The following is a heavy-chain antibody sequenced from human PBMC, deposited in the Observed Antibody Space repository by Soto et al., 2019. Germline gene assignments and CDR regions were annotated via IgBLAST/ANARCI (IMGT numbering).Heavy chain of an antibody. Sequence: SGPTLVNPTQTLTLTCTFSGFSLTTRPVGVGWIRQSPGKALEWLAFAYWDDDNRYSPSLRSRLTVTKDTSKNQVVLTMTNMDPVDTATYYCAHRRHSGARNGGYFDYWCQGTLVTVSS. CDR1: GFSLTTRPVG. CDR2: AYWDDDN. CDR3: AHRRHSGARNGGYFDY. J-gene: IGHJ4*02. V-gene: IGHV2-5*02. D-gene: IGHD2-15*01.